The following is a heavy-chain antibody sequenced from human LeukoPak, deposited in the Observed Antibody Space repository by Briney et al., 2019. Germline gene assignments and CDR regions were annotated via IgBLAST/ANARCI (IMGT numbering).Heavy chain of an antibody. CDR2: IHYTGST. CDR1: GGSISSGGYY. V-gene: IGHV4-61*08. Sequence: PSQTLSLTCTVSGGSISSGGYYWSWIRQPPGKGLEWIGYIHYTGSTNYNPSLESRVTMSVDTSKNQLSLKLNSVTAADTAVYYCARELSTYYNAFDIWGQGTMVTVSS. J-gene: IGHJ3*02. D-gene: IGHD1-26*01. CDR3: ARELSTYYNAFDI.